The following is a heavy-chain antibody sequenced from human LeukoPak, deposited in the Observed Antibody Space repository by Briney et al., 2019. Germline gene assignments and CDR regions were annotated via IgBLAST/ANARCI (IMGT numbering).Heavy chain of an antibody. CDR2: ISSSSSYI. D-gene: IGHD5-24*01. CDR3: ARGGEGRDGYNDPFDY. Sequence: GGSLRLSCAASGFTFSSYSMNWVRQAPGKGLEWVSSISSSSSYIYHADSVKGRFTISRDNAKNSLYLQMNSLRAEDTAVYYCARGGEGRDGYNDPFDYWGQGTLVTVSS. CDR1: GFTFSSYS. J-gene: IGHJ4*02. V-gene: IGHV3-21*01.